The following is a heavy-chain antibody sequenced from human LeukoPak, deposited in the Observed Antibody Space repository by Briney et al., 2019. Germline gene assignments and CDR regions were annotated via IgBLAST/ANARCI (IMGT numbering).Heavy chain of an antibody. CDR1: GGSFSGYY. Sequence: PSQTLSLTCAVYGGSFSGYYWSWIRQPPGKGLEWIVEIDHSGSTNYNPSLKSRVTISVDTSKNQFSLKLSSVTAADTAVYYCASQVRLERRYYYYSMDVWGKGTTVTVSS. J-gene: IGHJ6*03. CDR2: IDHSGST. D-gene: IGHD1-1*01. V-gene: IGHV4-34*01. CDR3: ASQVRLERRYYYYSMDV.